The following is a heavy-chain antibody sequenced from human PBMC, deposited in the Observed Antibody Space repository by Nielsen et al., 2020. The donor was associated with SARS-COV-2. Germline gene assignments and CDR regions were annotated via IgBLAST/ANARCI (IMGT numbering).Heavy chain of an antibody. D-gene: IGHD6-19*01. CDR3: ARSEQWLVLGYFDY. Sequence: GGSLRLSCAASGFTFSSYSMNWVRQAPGKGLEWVAVISYDGSNKYYADSVKGRFTISRDNSKNTLYLQMNSLRAEDTAVYYCARSEQWLVLGYFDYWGQGTLVTVSS. V-gene: IGHV3-30*03. J-gene: IGHJ4*02. CDR2: ISYDGSNK. CDR1: GFTFSSYS.